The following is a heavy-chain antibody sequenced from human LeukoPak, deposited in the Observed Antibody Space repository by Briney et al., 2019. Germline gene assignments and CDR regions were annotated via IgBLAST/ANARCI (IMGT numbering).Heavy chain of an antibody. CDR1: GFTFSSYA. V-gene: IGHV3-23*01. CDR2: ISGSGGST. Sequence: GGSLRLSCAASGFTFSSYAMSWVRQAPGKGLEWASAISGSGGSTYYADSVKGRFTISRDNSKNTLYLQMNSLRAEDTAVYYCAKGDDYGDYGSFDYWGQGTLVTVSS. J-gene: IGHJ4*02. D-gene: IGHD4-17*01. CDR3: AKGDDYGDYGSFDY.